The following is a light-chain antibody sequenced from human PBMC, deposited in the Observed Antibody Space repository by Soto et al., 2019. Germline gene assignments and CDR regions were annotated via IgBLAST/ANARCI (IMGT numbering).Light chain of an antibody. CDR2: AAS. V-gene: IGKV1-39*01. Sequence: DIQMTQSPSSLSASIGDGVTITCRASQSINSYLNWYQQKPGKAPKLLISAASNLQSGVPSRFSGSGSGTDFTLTISSLQPEDVAAYYCHQSFSNLLITFGHGTRLEIK. J-gene: IGKJ5*01. CDR3: HQSFSNLLIT. CDR1: QSINSY.